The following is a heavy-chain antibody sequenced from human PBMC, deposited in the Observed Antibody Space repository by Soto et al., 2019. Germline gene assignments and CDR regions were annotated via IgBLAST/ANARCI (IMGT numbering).Heavy chain of an antibody. Sequence: ASVKVSCKASGGTFSSYAISWVRQAPGQGLKWMGGIIPIFGTANYAQKFQGRVTMTRDTSTSTVYMELSSLRSEDTAVYYCARGVAGPLHWFDPWGQGTLVTVSS. D-gene: IGHD6-19*01. CDR3: ARGVAGPLHWFDP. V-gene: IGHV1-69*05. J-gene: IGHJ5*02. CDR1: GGTFSSYA. CDR2: IIPIFGTA.